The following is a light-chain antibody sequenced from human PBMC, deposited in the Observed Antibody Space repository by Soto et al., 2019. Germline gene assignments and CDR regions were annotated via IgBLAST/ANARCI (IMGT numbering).Light chain of an antibody. J-gene: IGKJ1*01. CDR2: AAS. CDR1: QSISSY. V-gene: IGKV1-39*01. CDR3: QQRYSNPRT. Sequence: IQMSLSAFSLTASAGDRVTITCRASQSISSYLNWYQQKPGKAPKLLIYAASSLQSGVPSRFSGSVSGTDFTLTISSLQPEDFATYYCQQRYSNPRTFGQGTKVDIK.